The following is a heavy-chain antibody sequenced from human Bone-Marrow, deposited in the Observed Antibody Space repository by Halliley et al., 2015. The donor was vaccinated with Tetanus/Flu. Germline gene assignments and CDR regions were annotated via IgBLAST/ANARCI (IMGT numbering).Heavy chain of an antibody. Sequence: LVKPTQTLTLTCTFSGFSLSDSHVGVGWFRQPPGKALEWLALVYWNDDNRYSPSLKSRLTLTKDTSNNQVVLTMTNLDPVDTGTYFCAPGSGWLFDLWGQGTLVTVSS. D-gene: IGHD6-19*01. CDR3: APGSGWLFDL. V-gene: IGHV2-5*01. CDR1: GFSLSDSHVG. J-gene: IGHJ4*02. CDR2: VYWNDDN.